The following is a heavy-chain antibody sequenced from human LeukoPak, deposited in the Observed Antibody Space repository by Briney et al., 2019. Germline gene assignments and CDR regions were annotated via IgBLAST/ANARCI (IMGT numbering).Heavy chain of an antibody. D-gene: IGHD2-2*03. CDR3: ARDGYCSSTSRYG. Sequence: ASVKVSCKASGGTFSSYAISWVRQAPGQGLEWMGGIIPIFGTANYAQKFQGRVTITADKSTSTAYMELSSLRSEDTAVYYCARDGYCSSTSRYGWGQGTLVTVSS. CDR2: IIPIFGTA. CDR1: GGTFSSYA. V-gene: IGHV1-69*06. J-gene: IGHJ4*02.